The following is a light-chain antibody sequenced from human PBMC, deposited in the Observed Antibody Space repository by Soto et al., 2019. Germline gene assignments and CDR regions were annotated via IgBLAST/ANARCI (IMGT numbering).Light chain of an antibody. CDR2: NTF. V-gene: IGKV3-20*01. CDR1: QSFSTSY. Sequence: EIVLTQSPGTLSSSPGDRATLSCRASQSFSTSYLAWYQHKPGQAPRLLIYNTFTRATGIPDRFSGSGSGTDFTLTISRLEPEDFAVYYCQQYGGSPFTFGPGTKVDIK. J-gene: IGKJ3*01. CDR3: QQYGGSPFT.